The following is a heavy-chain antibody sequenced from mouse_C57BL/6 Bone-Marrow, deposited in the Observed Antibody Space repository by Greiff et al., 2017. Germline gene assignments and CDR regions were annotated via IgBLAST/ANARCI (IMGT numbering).Heavy chain of an antibody. CDR1: GYTFTSYW. CDR2: IDPSDSYT. V-gene: IGHV1-59*01. Sequence: VQLQQSGAELVRPGTSVKLSCKASGYTFTSYWMHWVKQRPGQGLEWIGVIDPSDSYTNYNQKFKGKATLTVDTSSSTAYMQLSSLTSEDSAVDYCAREGWYFDVWGTGTTVTVSS. CDR3: AREGWYFDV. J-gene: IGHJ1*03.